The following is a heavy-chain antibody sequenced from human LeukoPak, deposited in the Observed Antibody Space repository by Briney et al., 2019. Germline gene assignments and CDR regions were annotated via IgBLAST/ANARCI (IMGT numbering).Heavy chain of an antibody. CDR2: IWYDGSNK. CDR1: GFTFSSYG. D-gene: IGHD2-2*01. CDR3: ARDPFVVVPAASFGYYYYGMDV. J-gene: IGHJ6*02. Sequence: PGGSLRLSCAASGFTFSSYGMHWVRQAPGEGLEWVAVIWYDGSNKYYADSVKGRFTISRDNSKNTLYLQMNSLRAEETAVYYCARDPFVVVPAASFGYYYYGMDVWGQGTTVTVSS. V-gene: IGHV3-33*01.